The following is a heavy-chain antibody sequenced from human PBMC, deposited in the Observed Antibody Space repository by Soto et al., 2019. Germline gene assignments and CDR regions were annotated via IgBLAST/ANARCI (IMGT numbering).Heavy chain of an antibody. CDR1: GFSFSSYG. CDR2: ISYDGTDE. V-gene: IGHV3-30*03. Sequence: GGSLRLSCAASGFSFSSYGMHWVRQAPGKGLEWVAMISYDGTDEYYADSVKGRFTISRDNAKNSLYLQMNSLRAEDTAVYYCARGKHFDYWGQGTLVTVSS. J-gene: IGHJ4*02. CDR3: ARGKHFDY.